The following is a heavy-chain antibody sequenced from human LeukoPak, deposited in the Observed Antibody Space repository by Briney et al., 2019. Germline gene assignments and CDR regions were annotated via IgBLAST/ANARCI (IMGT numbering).Heavy chain of an antibody. CDR3: ARDRGYYDSSGYFP. J-gene: IGHJ5*02. CDR2: IQYDGSNK. D-gene: IGHD3-22*01. CDR1: GFTFSSYG. V-gene: IGHV3-30*02. Sequence: PGGSLRLSCVASGFTFSSYGLHWVRQAPGKGLEWVAFIQYDGSNKYYADSLKGRFTISRDNSKNTLYLQMNSLRAEDTAVYYCARDRGYYDSSGYFPWGQGTLVTVSS.